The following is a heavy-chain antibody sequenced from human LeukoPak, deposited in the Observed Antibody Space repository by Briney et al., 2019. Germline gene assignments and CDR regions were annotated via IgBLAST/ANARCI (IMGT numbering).Heavy chain of an antibody. J-gene: IGHJ4*02. D-gene: IGHD3-3*01. CDR3: ARDTSLRFLEWLPHFDY. CDR1: GYTFTSYG. Sequence: ASVKVSCKASGYTFTSYGISWVRQAPGQGLEWMGWISAYNGNTNYAQKLQGRVTTTTDTSTSTAYMELRSLRSDDTAVYYCARDTSLRFLEWLPHFDYWGQGTLVTVSS. V-gene: IGHV1-18*01. CDR2: ISAYNGNT.